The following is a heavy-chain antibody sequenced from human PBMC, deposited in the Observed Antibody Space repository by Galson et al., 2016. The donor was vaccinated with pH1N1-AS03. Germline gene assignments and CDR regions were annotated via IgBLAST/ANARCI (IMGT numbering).Heavy chain of an antibody. V-gene: IGHV2-70*01. D-gene: IGHD4-17*01. Sequence: PALVKPTQTLTLTCTSSGFSLSTSGMCVSWIRQPPGKALEWLALIDWDDDKYYSTSLKTRLTISKDTSKNQVVLTMTNMDPVDTATYYCARTLYGDYVEYFDYWGPGTLVTVSS. CDR2: IDWDDDK. CDR1: GFSLSTSGMC. J-gene: IGHJ4*02. CDR3: ARTLYGDYVEYFDY.